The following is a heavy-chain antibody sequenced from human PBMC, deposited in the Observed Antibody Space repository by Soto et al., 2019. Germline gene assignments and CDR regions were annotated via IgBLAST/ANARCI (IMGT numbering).Heavy chain of an antibody. D-gene: IGHD6-6*01. V-gene: IGHV1-18*01. CDR2: ISAYNGNT. J-gene: IGHJ5*02. CDR1: GYTFTSYG. CDR3: AREGGTARVGRWFDP. Sequence: ASVKVSCKASGYTFTSYGINWVRQAPGQGLEWMGWISAYNGNTNYAQRLQGRVTMTTDTSTNTAYMELRSLRSDDTAVYYCAREGGTARVGRWFDPWGQGTLVTVSS.